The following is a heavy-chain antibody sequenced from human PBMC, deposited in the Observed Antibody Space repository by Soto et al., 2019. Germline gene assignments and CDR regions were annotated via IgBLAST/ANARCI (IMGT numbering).Heavy chain of an antibody. CDR1: GFSLSTSGVG. V-gene: IGHV2-5*02. CDR3: THSTDTVMALDY. D-gene: IGHD5-18*01. CDR2: IYWDDDK. Sequence: QITLKESGPTLVKPTQTLTLTCTFSGFSLSTSGVGVGWIRQPPGKALEWLGFIYWDDDKRYSPSLKSRLTITKDTSKNQVVLTMTNTDPVDTATYYCTHSTDTVMALDYWGQGTLVTVSS. J-gene: IGHJ4*02.